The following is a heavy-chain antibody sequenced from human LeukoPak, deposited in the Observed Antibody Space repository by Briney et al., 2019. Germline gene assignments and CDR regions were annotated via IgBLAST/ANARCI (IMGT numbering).Heavy chain of an antibody. CDR3: ARGHYYDSSGYPYYFDY. CDR2: INHSGST. V-gene: IGHV4-34*01. CDR1: GGSISGYY. J-gene: IGHJ4*02. D-gene: IGHD3-22*01. Sequence: PSETLSLTCTVSGGSISGYYWSWIRQPPGKGLEWIGEINHSGSTNYNPSLKSRVTISVDTSKNQFSLKLSSVTAADTAVYYCARGHYYDSSGYPYYFDYWGQGTLVTVSS.